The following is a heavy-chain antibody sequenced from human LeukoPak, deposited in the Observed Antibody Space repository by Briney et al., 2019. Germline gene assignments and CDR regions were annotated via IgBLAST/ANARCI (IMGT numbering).Heavy chain of an antibody. V-gene: IGHV3-7*01. Sequence: PGGSLRLSCAASGFTFSSYWMSWVRQAPGKGLEWVANIKQDGSEKYYVDSVKGRFTISRDNAKNSLYLQMNSLRAADTAVYYCASLRGYSYANYGMDVWGQGTTVTVSS. CDR3: ASLRGYSYANYGMDV. CDR2: IKQDGSEK. CDR1: GFTFSSYW. J-gene: IGHJ6*02. D-gene: IGHD5-18*01.